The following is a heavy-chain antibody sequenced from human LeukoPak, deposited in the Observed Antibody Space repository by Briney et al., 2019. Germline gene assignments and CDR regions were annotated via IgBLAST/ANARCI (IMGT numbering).Heavy chain of an antibody. J-gene: IGHJ6*03. CDR1: GFTFSSYA. D-gene: IGHD3-16*01. CDR3: AKVPSPGLVLGNPGDFYYYYYMDV. V-gene: IGHV3-23*01. Sequence: GGSLRLSCAASGFTFSSYAMSWVRQAPGKGLEWVSAIRGSGGSTYYADSVKGRFTISRDNSKNTLYLQMNSLRAEDTAVYYCAKVPSPGLVLGNPGDFYYYYYMDVWGKGTTVTVSS. CDR2: IRGSGGST.